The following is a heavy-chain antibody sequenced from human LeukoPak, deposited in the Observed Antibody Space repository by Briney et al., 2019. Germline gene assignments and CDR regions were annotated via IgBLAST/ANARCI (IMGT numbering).Heavy chain of an antibody. CDR2: ISDDSSFT. Sequence: GGSLRLSCVASGLTFRNYAMNWVRQAPGKGLECISTISDDSSFTYYADSVKGRSAISRDNSKNTLYLQMNNLKVEDTAVYYCASALGGYYYFDYWGQGTLVTVSS. J-gene: IGHJ4*02. CDR3: ASALGGYYYFDY. D-gene: IGHD3-22*01. V-gene: IGHV3-23*01. CDR1: GLTFRNYA.